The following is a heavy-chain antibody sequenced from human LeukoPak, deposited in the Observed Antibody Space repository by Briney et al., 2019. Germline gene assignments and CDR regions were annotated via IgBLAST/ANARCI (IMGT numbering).Heavy chain of an antibody. CDR2: VSGSDGSS. Sequence: PGGSLRLSCATSGFTFLGNAMSWVRQAPGKGLEWVSGVSGSDGSSHYADSVKGRFTISVDNSKNTLHLQMNSLRAEDTAVYYCAKGGLGGYNAVFDHWGQGTLVTVSS. D-gene: IGHD5-24*01. V-gene: IGHV3-23*01. CDR1: GFTFLGNA. J-gene: IGHJ4*02. CDR3: AKGGLGGYNAVFDH.